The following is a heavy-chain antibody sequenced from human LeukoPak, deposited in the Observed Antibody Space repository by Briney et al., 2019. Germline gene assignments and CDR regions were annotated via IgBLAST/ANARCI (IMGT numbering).Heavy chain of an antibody. J-gene: IGHJ6*02. D-gene: IGHD1-1*01. CDR2: INPNSGGT. Sequence: GSSVKLSCTSSGGTFSSYAISWVRQSPGQGLEWMGWINPNSGGTDYARKFQGRVTTTRDTFISTAYMELSRLKSDDTAVYYCARVNLSGLHYGMDVWGHGTTVTVSS. CDR3: ARVNLSGLHYGMDV. CDR1: GGTFSSYA. V-gene: IGHV1-2*02.